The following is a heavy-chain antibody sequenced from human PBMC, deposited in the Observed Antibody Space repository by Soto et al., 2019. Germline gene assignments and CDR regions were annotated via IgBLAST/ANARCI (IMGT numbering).Heavy chain of an antibody. D-gene: IGHD2-15*01. CDR2: IIPIFGTA. CDR1: GGTFSSYA. Sequence: QVQLVQSGAEVKKPGSSVKVSCKASGGTFSSYAISWVRQAPGQGLEWMGGIIPIFGTANYAQKFQGRVTITADGSTSTAYMELSSLRSEDTAVYYCARYCSGGSCYPGGGYYYGMDVWGQGTTVTVSS. J-gene: IGHJ6*02. CDR3: ARYCSGGSCYPGGGYYYGMDV. V-gene: IGHV1-69*01.